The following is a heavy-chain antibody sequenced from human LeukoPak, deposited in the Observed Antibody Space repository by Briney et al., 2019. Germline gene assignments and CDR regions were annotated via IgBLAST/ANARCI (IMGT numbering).Heavy chain of an antibody. CDR3: ARMMSIPVAGHRPLFDY. V-gene: IGHV1-18*01. D-gene: IGHD6-19*01. J-gene: IGHJ4*02. Sequence: GASVKVSCKASGYTFTSYGINWVRQAPGQGLEGMGWISAYNGNTNYAQKLQDRVTMTTDTSTSTAYMELRSLRSDDTAIYYCARMMSIPVAGHRPLFDYWGQGTLVTVSS. CDR2: ISAYNGNT. CDR1: GYTFTSYG.